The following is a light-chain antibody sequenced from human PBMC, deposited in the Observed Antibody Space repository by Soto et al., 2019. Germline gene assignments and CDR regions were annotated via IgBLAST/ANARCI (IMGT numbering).Light chain of an antibody. CDR3: SSYAGRNILV. J-gene: IGLJ1*01. V-gene: IGLV2-8*01. CDR2: EVS. CDR1: SSDVGGYYY. Sequence: QSALTQPPSASGSPGQSVTISCTGTSSDVGGYYYVSWYQQHPGKAPKLMIYEVSKRPSGVPGRFSGSKSGNTASLTVSGLQAEDEADYFCSSYAGRNILVFGTGTKLTVL.